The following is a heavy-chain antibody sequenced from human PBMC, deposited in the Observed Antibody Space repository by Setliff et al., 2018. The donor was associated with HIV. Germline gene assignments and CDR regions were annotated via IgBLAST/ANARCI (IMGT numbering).Heavy chain of an antibody. CDR3: ARLGDSGYDFRGYFDY. D-gene: IGHD5-12*01. CDR2: VYYSGGT. Sequence: PSETLSLTCTVSGGSVSDTSYYWGWIRQPPGKGLEWLANVYYSGGTYYNPSLNSRVTISVDTSRNQFSLKLTSVTAADTALYFCARLGDSGYDFRGYFDYWRQGKLVTVS. V-gene: IGHV4-39*07. CDR1: GGSVSDTSYY. J-gene: IGHJ4*02.